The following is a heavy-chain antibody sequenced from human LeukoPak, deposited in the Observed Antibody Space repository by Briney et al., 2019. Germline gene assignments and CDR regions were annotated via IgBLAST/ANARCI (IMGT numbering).Heavy chain of an antibody. D-gene: IGHD3-3*01. V-gene: IGHV4-39*01. CDR2: IYSSGST. J-gene: IGHJ5*02. CDR3: AKHLRRRSFSKTLGFDP. CDR1: GVSISSGSNY. Sequence: SETLSLTCRVSGVSISSGSNYWGWIRQPPGKTLEWIGSIYSSGSTYYNSSLKSRVIILIDTAKNHFSLKLSSVTAADTAVYYCAKHLRRRSFSKTLGFDPWGQGTLVTVSS.